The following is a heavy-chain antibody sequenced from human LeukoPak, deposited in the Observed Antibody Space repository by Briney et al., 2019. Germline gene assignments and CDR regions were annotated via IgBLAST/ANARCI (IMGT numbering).Heavy chain of an antibody. CDR2: IYYSGST. D-gene: IGHD2-15*01. V-gene: IGHV4-39*01. CDR3: ARHGSAGDYYYYMDV. CDR1: GGSISSGNYY. Sequence: PSETLSLTCTVSGGSISSGNYYWGWIRQPPGKGPHWIGSIYYSGSTYFSPSLKSRVTISVDRSKDQFSLKPSSVTAADTAVYYCARHGSAGDYYYYMDVWGKGTTVTVSS. J-gene: IGHJ6*03.